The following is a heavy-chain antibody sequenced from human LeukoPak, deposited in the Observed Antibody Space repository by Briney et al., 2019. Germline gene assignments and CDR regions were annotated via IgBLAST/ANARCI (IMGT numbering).Heavy chain of an antibody. D-gene: IGHD4-17*01. CDR2: IRGDGGGA. V-gene: IGHV3-23*01. CDR1: GPTFSNYA. Sequence: GGSLRLSCAAPGPTFSNYAMTWVRQAPGKGLEWVSSIRGDGGGAVYTDSVKGRFTTSRDNSKNMLYLQMNSLRAEDTALYYCTKDPNGDYIGAFDPWGQGTLVTVSS. J-gene: IGHJ5*02. CDR3: TKDPNGDYIGAFDP.